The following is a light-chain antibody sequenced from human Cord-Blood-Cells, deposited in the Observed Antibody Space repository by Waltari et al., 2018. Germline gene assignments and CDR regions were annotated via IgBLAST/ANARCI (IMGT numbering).Light chain of an antibody. J-gene: IGLJ3*02. CDR3: SSYTSSSTWL. Sequence: QSALTQPASVSGSPGQSITISCTGTSSDVGGYNYVSWYQQHPGKAPKLMIYDVSNRPSGVCNRFSGSKSGNTASLTISGLQAEDEADYYCSSYTSSSTWLFGGGTKLTVL. CDR1: SSDVGGYNY. CDR2: DVS. V-gene: IGLV2-14*03.